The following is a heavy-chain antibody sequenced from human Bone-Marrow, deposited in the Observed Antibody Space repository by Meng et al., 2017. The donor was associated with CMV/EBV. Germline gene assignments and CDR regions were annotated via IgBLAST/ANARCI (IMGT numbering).Heavy chain of an antibody. J-gene: IGHJ5*02. CDR3: ARGVGSSWFDP. V-gene: IGHV1-2*02. Sequence: CEPCGYRFSDHFMHWVRQAPGRGLEWMGWMNPKNGDTKYAQMFRGRVTLTRDTSISTAYIQLNRLTSDDTAVYYCARGVGSSWFDPWGQGALVTVSS. D-gene: IGHD2-2*01. CDR1: GYRFSDHF. CDR2: MNPKNGDT.